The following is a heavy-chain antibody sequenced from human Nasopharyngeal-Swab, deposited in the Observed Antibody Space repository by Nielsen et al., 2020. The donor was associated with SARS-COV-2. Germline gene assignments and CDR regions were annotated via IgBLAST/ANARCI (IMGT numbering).Heavy chain of an antibody. CDR3: VRAVVLGKFDY. D-gene: IGHD4-23*01. CDR1: GYTFTSYD. J-gene: IGHJ4*02. Sequence: ASVKVSCKASGYTFTSYDINWVRQATGQGLEWMGWMNPNSGNTGYAQKFQGRVTMTRNTSISTAYMELSCLRSEDTAVYYCVRAVVLGKFDYWGQGTLVTVSS. CDR2: MNPNSGNT. V-gene: IGHV1-8*01.